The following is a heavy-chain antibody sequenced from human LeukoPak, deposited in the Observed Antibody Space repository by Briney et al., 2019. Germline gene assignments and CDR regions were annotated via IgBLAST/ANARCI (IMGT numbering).Heavy chain of an antibody. Sequence: PGGSLRLSCAASGFTFSNYDMNWVRQPPGKGLEWVSYISSSSSTIYYADSVKGRFTISRDNAKNSVYLQMNSLRVEDTAVYYCARRNLFDYWGQGTVVTVSS. CDR1: GFTFSNYD. J-gene: IGHJ4*02. V-gene: IGHV3-48*04. CDR3: ARRNLFDY. CDR2: ISSSSSTI. D-gene: IGHD1-14*01.